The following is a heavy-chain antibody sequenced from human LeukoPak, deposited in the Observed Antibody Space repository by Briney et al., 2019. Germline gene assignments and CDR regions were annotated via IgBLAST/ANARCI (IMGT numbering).Heavy chain of an antibody. CDR1: GFTFSGYE. CDR3: ATKQNNGTPLY. Sequence: GGSLRLSCAASGFTFSGYEMNWVRQAPGKGLEWVSYISSSGTTIYSADSVKSRFTISRDNAKNSVHLQMNSLRAEDTAVYYCATKQNNGTPLYWGQGTLVTVSS. D-gene: IGHD1-26*01. CDR2: ISSSGTTI. V-gene: IGHV3-48*03. J-gene: IGHJ4*02.